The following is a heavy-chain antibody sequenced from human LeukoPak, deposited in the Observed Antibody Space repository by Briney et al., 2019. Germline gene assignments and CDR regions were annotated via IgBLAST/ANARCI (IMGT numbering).Heavy chain of an antibody. Sequence: PGGSLRLSCAASGFTFSSYWMSWVRQAPGKGLEWVANIKEDGSEKFYVDSVKGRFTISRDNARNSLYLQMNSLRGEDTAVYYCARGRVLYGSGSFPRFDYWGQGTLVTVSS. CDR3: ARGRVLYGSGSFPRFDY. J-gene: IGHJ4*02. CDR1: GFTFSSYW. CDR2: IKEDGSEK. D-gene: IGHD3-10*01. V-gene: IGHV3-7*03.